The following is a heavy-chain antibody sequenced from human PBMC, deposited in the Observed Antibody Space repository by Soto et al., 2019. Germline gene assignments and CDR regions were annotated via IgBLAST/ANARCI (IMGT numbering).Heavy chain of an antibody. V-gene: IGHV3-30*18. CDR3: AKDLGGYSSSWPNYYYYGMDV. J-gene: IGHJ6*02. Sequence: GGSLRLSCAASGFTFSSYGMHWVRQAPGKGLEWVAVISYDGSNKYYADSVKGRFTISRDNSKNTLYLQMNSLRAEDTAVYYCAKDLGGYSSSWPNYYYYGMDVWGQGTTVTVSS. CDR2: ISYDGSNK. D-gene: IGHD6-13*01. CDR1: GFTFSSYG.